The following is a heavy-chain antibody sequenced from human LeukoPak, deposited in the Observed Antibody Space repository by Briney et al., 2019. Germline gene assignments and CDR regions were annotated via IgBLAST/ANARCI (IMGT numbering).Heavy chain of an antibody. CDR3: AALGDSYATLTYYYYMDV. CDR2: IKPNNGDT. V-gene: IGHV1-2*02. CDR1: GYTFTDYY. J-gene: IGHJ6*03. D-gene: IGHD3-16*01. Sequence: AASVKVSCKASGYTFTDYYMHWVRQAPGQGLERMGWIKPNNGDTNYVKKFQGRVTMTRDTSISTAYMELSRLSSDDTAMYYCAALGDSYATLTYYYYMDVWGTGTTVTVSS.